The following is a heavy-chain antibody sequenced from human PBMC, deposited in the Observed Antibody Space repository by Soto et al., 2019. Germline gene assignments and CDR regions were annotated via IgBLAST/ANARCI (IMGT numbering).Heavy chain of an antibody. J-gene: IGHJ6*02. Sequence: QLQLQESGPGLVKPSETLSLTCTVSGGSISSSSYYWGWIRQPPGKGLEWIGSIYYSGSTYYNPSPQSRVPISGDTSKNQFSLKLCSVTAAYTAVYYCACIFSGGYGYGFYYYGMDVWGQGTTVTVSS. CDR3: ACIFSGGYGYGFYYYGMDV. D-gene: IGHD5-18*01. V-gene: IGHV4-39*01. CDR1: GGSISSSSYY. CDR2: IYYSGST.